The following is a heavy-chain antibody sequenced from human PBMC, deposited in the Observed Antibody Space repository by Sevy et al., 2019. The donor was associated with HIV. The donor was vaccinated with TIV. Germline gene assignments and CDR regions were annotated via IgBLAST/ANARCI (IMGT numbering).Heavy chain of an antibody. CDR1: GYTFTGYY. Sequence: ASVKVSRKASGYTFTGYYMHWVRQAPGQGLEWMGWINPNSGGTNYAQKFQGRVTMTRDTSISTAYMELSRLRSDDTAVYYCARVPWVGATTGGFDYWGQGTLVTVSS. CDR2: INPNSGGT. D-gene: IGHD1-26*01. V-gene: IGHV1-2*02. J-gene: IGHJ4*02. CDR3: ARVPWVGATTGGFDY.